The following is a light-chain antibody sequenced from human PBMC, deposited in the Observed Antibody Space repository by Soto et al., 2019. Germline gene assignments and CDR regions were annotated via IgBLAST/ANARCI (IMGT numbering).Light chain of an antibody. Sequence: QAVVTQPPSASGSPGQSVTISCTGTSSDVGAYNYVSWYQQHPGKVPRLMIYEVSKRPSGVPDRFSGSKSGNTASLTVSGLQAEDEADYYCSSHAGSINLVFGGGTKLTVL. V-gene: IGLV2-8*01. J-gene: IGLJ2*01. CDR3: SSHAGSINLV. CDR1: SSDVGAYNY. CDR2: EVS.